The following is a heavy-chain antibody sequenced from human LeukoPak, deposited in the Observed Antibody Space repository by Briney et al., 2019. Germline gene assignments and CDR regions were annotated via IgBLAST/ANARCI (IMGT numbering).Heavy chain of an antibody. CDR1: GYTFTGYY. CDR3: ARDLRSRGCSSTSCYFARVGAFDI. CDR2: INPNSGGT. V-gene: IGHV1-2*02. Sequence: ASVKVSCKASGYTFTGYYMHWVRQAPGQGLEWMGWINPNSGGTNYAQKFQGRVTMTRDTSISTAYMELSRLRSDDTAVYYCARDLRSRGCSSTSCYFARVGAFDIWGQGTMVTVSS. D-gene: IGHD2-2*01. J-gene: IGHJ3*02.